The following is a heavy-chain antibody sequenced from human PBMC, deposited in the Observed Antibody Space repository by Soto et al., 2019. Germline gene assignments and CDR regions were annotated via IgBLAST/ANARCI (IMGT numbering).Heavy chain of an antibody. CDR1: GFTFSSDS. V-gene: IGHV3-21*01. D-gene: IGHD5-12*01. CDR2: ISSSSSYI. J-gene: IGHJ4*02. Sequence: PXESLTLSCAASGFTFSSDSTSWVRQAPGKGLEWVSSISSSSSYIYYADSVKGRFTISRDNAKNSLYLQMNSLRAEDTAVYYCARSERWLQFDYWGQGTLVTVSS. CDR3: ARSERWLQFDY.